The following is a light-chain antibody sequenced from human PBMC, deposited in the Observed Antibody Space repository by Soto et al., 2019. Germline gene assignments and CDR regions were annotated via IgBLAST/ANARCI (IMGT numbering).Light chain of an antibody. CDR2: GAS. J-gene: IGKJ2*01. Sequence: EIVLTQSPGTLSLSPGERATLSCRVSRSISTSYLAWYQQKPGQAPRLLIYGASSRATGIPDRFSGSGSGTDFTLTISRLEPEDFAVYYCQPYGSSPPYTFGLGTKLEIK. V-gene: IGKV3-20*01. CDR1: RSISTSY. CDR3: QPYGSSPPYT.